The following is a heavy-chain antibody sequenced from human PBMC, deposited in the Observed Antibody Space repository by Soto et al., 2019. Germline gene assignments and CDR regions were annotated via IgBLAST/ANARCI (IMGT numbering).Heavy chain of an antibody. Sequence: KTSETLSLTCTVSGASIRSTDYYWSWIRQAPGKGLEWIGYVYYTGSTYYNPSLMSRLTISVDTSKNQFSLKLTSVTAAETAVYYCVMTDREGAVGPYWFDCWGQGTQVTVSS. CDR3: VMTDREGAVGPYWFDC. V-gene: IGHV4-30-4*08. CDR1: GASIRSTDYY. CDR2: VYYTGST. D-gene: IGHD2-21*02. J-gene: IGHJ5*01.